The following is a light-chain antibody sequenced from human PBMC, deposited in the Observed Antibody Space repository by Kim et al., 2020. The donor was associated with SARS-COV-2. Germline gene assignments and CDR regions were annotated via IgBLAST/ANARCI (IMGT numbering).Light chain of an antibody. V-gene: IGLV3-1*01. CDR2: QDS. Sequence: SYELTQPPSVSVSPGQTASITCSGDKLGDKYACWYQQKPGQSPVLVIYQDSKRPSGIPERFSGSNSGNTATLTISGTRAMDEADYYCQAWDSSLVVFGGG. CDR1: KLGDKY. J-gene: IGLJ2*01. CDR3: QAWDSSLVV.